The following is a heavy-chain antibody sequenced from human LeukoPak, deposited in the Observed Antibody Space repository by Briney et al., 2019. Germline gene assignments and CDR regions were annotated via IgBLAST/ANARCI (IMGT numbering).Heavy chain of an antibody. Sequence: ASVKVSCKASGYTFTSYDINWVRQATGQGLEWMGWMNPNSGNTGYAQKFQGRVTITRNTSISTAYMELSSLRSEDTAVYYCARGRRGYYYDSSGYCDYWGQGTLVTVSS. D-gene: IGHD3-22*01. J-gene: IGHJ4*02. CDR1: GYTFTSYD. CDR3: ARGRRGYYYDSSGYCDY. CDR2: MNPNSGNT. V-gene: IGHV1-8*03.